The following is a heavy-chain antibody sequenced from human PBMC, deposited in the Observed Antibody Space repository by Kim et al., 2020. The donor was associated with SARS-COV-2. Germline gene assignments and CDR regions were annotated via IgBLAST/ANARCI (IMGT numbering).Heavy chain of an antibody. CDR1: GGSISSYY. Sequence: SETLSLTCTVSGGSISSYYWSWIRQPPGKGLEWIGYIYYSGSTNYNPSLKSRVTISVDTSKNQFSLKLSSVTAADTAVYYCARRRIAARSDYYYYGMDV. V-gene: IGHV4-59*08. CDR3: ARRRIAARSDYYYYGMDV. CDR2: IYYSGST. D-gene: IGHD6-6*01. J-gene: IGHJ6*01.